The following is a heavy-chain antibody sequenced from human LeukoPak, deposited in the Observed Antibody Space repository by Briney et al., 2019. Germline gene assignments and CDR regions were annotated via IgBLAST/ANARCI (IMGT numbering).Heavy chain of an antibody. J-gene: IGHJ4*02. CDR1: GGSISSGGYY. Sequence: PSQTLSLTCTVSGGSISSGGYYWSWIRQHPGKGLEWIGYIYYSGSTYYNPSLKSRVTISVDTSKNQLSLKLSSVTAADTAVYYCARGVYSSSWYIDYWGQGTLVTVSS. CDR2: IYYSGST. CDR3: ARGVYSSSWYIDY. D-gene: IGHD6-13*01. V-gene: IGHV4-31*03.